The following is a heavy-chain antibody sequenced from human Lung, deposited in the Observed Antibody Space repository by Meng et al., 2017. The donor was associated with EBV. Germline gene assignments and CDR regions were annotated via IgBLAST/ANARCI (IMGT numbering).Heavy chain of an antibody. V-gene: IGHV4-4*02. CDR2: ISYSGST. J-gene: IGHJ4*01. CDR1: GGSISSSNW. CDR3: ARAAGSLTTLPVF. D-gene: IGHD4-17*01. Sequence: QVELQESGPGLVKPSGTLSPPCAVSGGSISSSNWWSWVRQPPGKGLEWIGYISYSGSTYYNPSLKSRVTMSVDTSKTQFSLKLTSVTAADTAVYFCARAAGSLTTLPVFWDRGTLVTVSS.